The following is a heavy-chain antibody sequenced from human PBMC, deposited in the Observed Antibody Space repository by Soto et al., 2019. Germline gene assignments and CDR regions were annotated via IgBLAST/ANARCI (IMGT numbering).Heavy chain of an antibody. CDR3: ARAPRGGVIIVITSAQLDY. CDR1: GYDFTDHY. D-gene: IGHD3-10*01. V-gene: IGHV1-46*01. Sequence: ASVKVSCKASGYDFTDHYIHWVRQAPAQGLEGMGIISPDGGSTRYSQQFQPRITMTRDTSTSTVYMELSSLRSEDTAVYYCARAPRGGVIIVITSAQLDYWGQGTLVTVSS. J-gene: IGHJ4*02. CDR2: ISPDGGST.